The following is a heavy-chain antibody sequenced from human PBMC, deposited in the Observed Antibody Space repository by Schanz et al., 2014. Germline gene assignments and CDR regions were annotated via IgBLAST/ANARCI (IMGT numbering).Heavy chain of an antibody. J-gene: IGHJ4*02. CDR1: GFSFGNYG. Sequence: VQLVESGGGLIQPGGSLRLSCEASGFSFGNYGMSWVRQAPGKGLEWVAILWHDGSKKYYADSVKGRFTVSRDNSKNTLYLQLNSLRAEDTAVYYCARDFHGYGPHLDYWGQGSLVTVSS. V-gene: IGHV3-33*08. CDR3: ARDFHGYGPHLDY. CDR2: LWHDGSKK. D-gene: IGHD5-12*01.